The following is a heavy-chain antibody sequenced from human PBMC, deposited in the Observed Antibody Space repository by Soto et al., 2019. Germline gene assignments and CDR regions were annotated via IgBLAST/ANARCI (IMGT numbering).Heavy chain of an antibody. CDR1: GGSISSYF. Sequence: SETLSLTCTVSGGSISSYFWSWIRQPPGKGLEWIGYIYYSGSTNYNPSLKSRVTISVDTSKNRFSLKLSSVTAADTTVYYCARGVRYFDYWGQGTLVTVSS. CDR3: ARGVRYFDY. V-gene: IGHV4-59*01. D-gene: IGHD3-10*01. J-gene: IGHJ4*02. CDR2: IYYSGST.